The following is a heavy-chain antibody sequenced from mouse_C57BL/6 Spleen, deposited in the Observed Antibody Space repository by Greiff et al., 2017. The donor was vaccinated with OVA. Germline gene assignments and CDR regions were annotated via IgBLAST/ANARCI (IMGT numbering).Heavy chain of an antibody. J-gene: IGHJ1*03. CDR1: GYAFSSSW. Sequence: VKLQESGPELVKPGASVKISCKASGYAFSSSWMNWVKQRPGKGLEWIGRIYPGDGDTNYNGKFKGKATLTADKSSSTAYMQLSSLTSEDSAVYFCANYDYAVWGTGTTVTVSS. CDR3: ANYDYAV. D-gene: IGHD2-4*01. CDR2: IYPGDGDT. V-gene: IGHV1-82*01.